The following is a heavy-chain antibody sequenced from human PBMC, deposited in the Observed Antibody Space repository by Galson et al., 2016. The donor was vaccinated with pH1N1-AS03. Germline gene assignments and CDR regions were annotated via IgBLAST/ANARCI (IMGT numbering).Heavy chain of an antibody. CDR1: GGTFNKYA. CDR2: IIPIFGNS. J-gene: IGHJ4*02. V-gene: IGHV1-69*05. CDR3: VRGDGGKNFDF. Sequence: SVKVSCKASGGTFNKYAITWVRQAPGQGLEWMGGIIPIFGNSDYAQKFQGRVTISTDKSTTTAYMELSSLRSEDTAVYYCVRGDGGKNFDFWGQGTLVTVSS. D-gene: IGHD4-23*01.